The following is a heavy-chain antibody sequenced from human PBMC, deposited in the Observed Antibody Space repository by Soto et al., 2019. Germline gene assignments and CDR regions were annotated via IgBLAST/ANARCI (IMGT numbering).Heavy chain of an antibody. D-gene: IGHD3-22*01. Sequence: EVQLVQSGAEVKKPGESLKISCKGSGYTFSYYWIGWVRQRPGKGLEWMGITYPVDSDTRYSPSFQGQVTISADKSINTAYLQWSSLEASDTAMYYCARRDTSGYYTKGYAFDIWGQGTMVTVSS. CDR2: TYPVDSDT. CDR1: GYTFSYYW. J-gene: IGHJ3*02. CDR3: ARRDTSGYYTKGYAFDI. V-gene: IGHV5-51*01.